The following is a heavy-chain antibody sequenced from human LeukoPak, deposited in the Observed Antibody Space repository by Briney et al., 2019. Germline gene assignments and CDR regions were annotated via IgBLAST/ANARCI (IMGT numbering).Heavy chain of an antibody. CDR3: ARVDPSSSSQALDS. D-gene: IGHD6-6*01. Sequence: SVKVSCKASGGTFSSYAISWVRQAPGQGLEWMGGIIPMFGTATYAQKFQGRVTITTDESTSTAYMELSSLISEDTAVYYCARVDPSSSSQALDSWGQGTLVTVFS. J-gene: IGHJ4*02. V-gene: IGHV1-69*05. CDR2: IIPMFGTA. CDR1: GGTFSSYA.